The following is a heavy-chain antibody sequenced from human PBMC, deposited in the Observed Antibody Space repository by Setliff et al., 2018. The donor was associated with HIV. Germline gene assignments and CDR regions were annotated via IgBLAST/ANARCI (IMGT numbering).Heavy chain of an antibody. D-gene: IGHD2-2*01. CDR2: SYYSGSI. CDR1: GGSFSGYY. Sequence: PSEALSLTCAVYGGSFSGYYWSWIRQLPGGGLEWIGYSYYSGSINYNPALKSRVTISVDTSKHQFSLKLSSVTAAATAVYYCVRAGYCSSASCYFSGWFDPWGQGTLVTVSS. CDR3: VRAGYCSSASCYFSGWFDP. J-gene: IGHJ5*02. V-gene: IGHV4-59*08.